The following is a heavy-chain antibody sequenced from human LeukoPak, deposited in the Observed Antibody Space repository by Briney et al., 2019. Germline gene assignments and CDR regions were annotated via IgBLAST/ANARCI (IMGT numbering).Heavy chain of an antibody. CDR1: GFTFNSYA. Sequence: PGGSQRLSCAASGFTFNSYAMHWVRQAPGKGLEWVAVISYDGSNEYYADSVKGRFTISRDNSKNTLYLQVNSLRAEDTAVYYCARSVLSRSTPDYWGQGTLVTVSS. D-gene: IGHD2-15*01. CDR2: ISYDGSNE. V-gene: IGHV3-30-3*01. CDR3: ARSVLSRSTPDY. J-gene: IGHJ4*02.